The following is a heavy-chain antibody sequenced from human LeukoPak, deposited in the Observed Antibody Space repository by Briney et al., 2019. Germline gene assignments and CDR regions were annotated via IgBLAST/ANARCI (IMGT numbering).Heavy chain of an antibody. CDR2: ISVTGDT. V-gene: IGHV3-13*01. D-gene: IGHD2-15*01. J-gene: IGHJ2*01. Sequence: GSLILSCAASGFTTSKDDVHWVRHAPGEGLEWVAAISVTGDTYYADSVKGRFTITRDNAATTFYLQLQSLGAGDEATYYCYKEFCGSRAACAGGLYYEFWGGGAPVTVSS. CDR3: YKEFCGSRAACAGGLYYEF. CDR1: GFTTSKDD.